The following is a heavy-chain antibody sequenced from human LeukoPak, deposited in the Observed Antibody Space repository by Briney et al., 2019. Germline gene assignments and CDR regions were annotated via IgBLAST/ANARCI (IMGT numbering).Heavy chain of an antibody. CDR3: ARDTPHYDFWSGYSHNWFDP. J-gene: IGHJ5*02. V-gene: IGHV1-18*01. D-gene: IGHD3-3*01. Sequence: ASVKVSCKASGYTFTSYGISWVRQAPGQGLEWMGWISAYNGNTNYAQKLQGRVTMTTDTSTSTAYMEPRSLRSDDTAVYYCARDTPHYDFWSGYSHNWFDPWGQGTLVTVSS. CDR2: ISAYNGNT. CDR1: GYTFTSYG.